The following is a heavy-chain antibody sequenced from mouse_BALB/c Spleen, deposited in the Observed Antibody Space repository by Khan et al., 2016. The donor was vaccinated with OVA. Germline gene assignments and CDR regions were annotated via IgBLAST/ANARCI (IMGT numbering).Heavy chain of an antibody. CDR2: IWGDGGP. V-gene: IGHV2-6-7*01. J-gene: IGHJ2*01. D-gene: IGHD1-1*01. Sequence: QVQLKQSGPGLVAPSQSLSITCTVSGISLNGYGVNWVRQPPGKGLEWLGMIWGDGGPAYNSPPNPELSISKDNSKSQVFLKMNSLQSDDTARYYCASTRYYFGSYYLDYWGQGTTLTVSS. CDR3: ASTRYYFGSYYLDY. CDR1: GISLNGYG.